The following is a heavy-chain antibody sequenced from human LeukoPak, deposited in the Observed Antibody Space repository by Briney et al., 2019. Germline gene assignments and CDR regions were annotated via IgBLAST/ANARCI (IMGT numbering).Heavy chain of an antibody. CDR1: GFIFSNYA. Sequence: GGSLRLSCAASGFIFSNYALSWVRQAPGKGLEWVSAVSGSGGSAYYADSVKGRFTISRDNSKNTLYLQMNSLRAEHTAVYYCAKLWLDNDSSGYYSQLSHYYYYMDVWGKGTTVTVSS. J-gene: IGHJ6*03. V-gene: IGHV3-23*01. CDR3: AKLWLDNDSSGYYSQLSHYYYYMDV. D-gene: IGHD3-22*01. CDR2: VSGSGGSA.